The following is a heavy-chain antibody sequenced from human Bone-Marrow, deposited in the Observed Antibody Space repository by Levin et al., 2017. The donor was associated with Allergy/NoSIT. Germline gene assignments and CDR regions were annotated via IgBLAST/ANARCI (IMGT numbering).Heavy chain of an antibody. D-gene: IGHD2-2*01. CDR1: GGSIGSPSYY. Sequence: ASETLSLTCTVSGGSIGSPSYYWGWIRQPPGKGLEWIGSIYYAGTTYHNSSLKSRVTMSVDTSKNQFSLNLSSVTAADTAVYYCGRLGIVVAPSAVWDYWGQGTLVTVSS. CDR3: GRLGIVVAPSAVWDY. J-gene: IGHJ4*02. CDR2: IYYAGTT. V-gene: IGHV4-39*01.